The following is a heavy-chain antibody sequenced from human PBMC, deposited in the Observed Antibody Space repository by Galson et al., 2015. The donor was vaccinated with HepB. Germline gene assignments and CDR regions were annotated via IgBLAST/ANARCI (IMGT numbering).Heavy chain of an antibody. CDR1: GFTFSSYG. V-gene: IGHV3-30*02. Sequence: SLRLSCAASGFTFSSYGMHWVRQAPGKGLEWVAFIRYDGTNKDYADSVKGRFTISRDNSKNTVYLQMYSLRAEDTAVYFCAKGYSSGWNLDYWGQGTLVTVSS. CDR3: AKGYSSGWNLDY. J-gene: IGHJ4*02. D-gene: IGHD6-19*01. CDR2: IRYDGTNK.